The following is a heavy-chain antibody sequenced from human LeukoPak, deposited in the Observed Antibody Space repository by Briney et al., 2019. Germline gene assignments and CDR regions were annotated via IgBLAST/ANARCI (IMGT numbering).Heavy chain of an antibody. J-gene: IGHJ5*02. D-gene: IGHD1-1*01. CDR3: AKDQPGAGFDL. V-gene: IGHV3-23*01. CDR2: ISGSGGSA. CDR1: GFTFSSYG. Sequence: GGSLRLSCAASGFTFSSYGMHWVRQAPGKGLEWVSGISGSGGSANYADSMKGRFTISRDNSKNTLFLQMNSLGADDTAVYYCAKDQPGAGFDLWGQGTLVTVAS.